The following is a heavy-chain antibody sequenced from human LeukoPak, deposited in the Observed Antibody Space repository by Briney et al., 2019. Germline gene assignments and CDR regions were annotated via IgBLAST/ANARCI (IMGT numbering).Heavy chain of an antibody. Sequence: SETLSLTCTVSGGSISSYYWSWIRQPPGKGVEGIGYIYYSGSTNYNPSLKSRITISVDTSKTQFSLKLSSVTAADTAVYYCARGCPYFWCGYGLYGMDVWGPGTTVTVSS. V-gene: IGHV4-59*01. D-gene: IGHD3-3*01. J-gene: IGHJ6*02. CDR1: GGSISSYY. CDR2: IYYSGST. CDR3: ARGCPYFWCGYGLYGMDV.